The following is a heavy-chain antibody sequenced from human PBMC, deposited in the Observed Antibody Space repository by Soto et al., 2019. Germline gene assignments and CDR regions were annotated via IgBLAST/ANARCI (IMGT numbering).Heavy chain of an antibody. CDR2: ISAYNGNT. CDR1: GYYFISDY. Sequence: ASVKGSCKASGYYFISDYIHWVRQAPGQGLEWMGWISAYNGNTNYAQKLQGRVTMTTDTSTSTAYMELRSLRSDDTAVYYCARELAFDYWGQGTLVTVSS. D-gene: IGHD3-3*02. V-gene: IGHV1-18*04. J-gene: IGHJ4*02. CDR3: ARELAFDY.